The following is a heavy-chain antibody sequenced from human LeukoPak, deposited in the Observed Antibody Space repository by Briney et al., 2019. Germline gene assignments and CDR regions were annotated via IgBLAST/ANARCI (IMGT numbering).Heavy chain of an antibody. CDR3: ARTSFYYDMDV. J-gene: IGHJ6*02. CDR1: GSTITNNY. Sequence: GESLRLSCAASGSTITNNYMTWVRQAQGKGLEWVALINSGGDTYYSDSLKGRITVSRDTSNNALFLQMSGLRPEDTAVYYCARTSFYYDMDVWGQGTTGTVS. D-gene: IGHD3-16*02. CDR2: INSGGDT. V-gene: IGHV3-53*05.